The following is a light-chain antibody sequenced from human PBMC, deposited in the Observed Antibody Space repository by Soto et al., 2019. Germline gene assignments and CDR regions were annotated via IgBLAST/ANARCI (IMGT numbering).Light chain of an antibody. CDR2: DDN. J-gene: IGLJ1*01. CDR1: SSNIGGNS. V-gene: IGLV1-51*01. Sequence: VLTKPPSVNAAEGQEGTLSCSGSSSNIGGNSVSWYQQLPGTAPKLLIYDDNKRPSGIPDRFSGSKSDTSATLGITGFQTGDEADYYCGSWDSSLSAYVVGTGTKVIVL. CDR3: GSWDSSLSAYV.